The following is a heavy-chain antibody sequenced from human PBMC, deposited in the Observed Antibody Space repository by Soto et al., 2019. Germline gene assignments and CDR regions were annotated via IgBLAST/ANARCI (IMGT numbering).Heavy chain of an antibody. CDR1: GGSISSSNW. Sequence: QVQLQESGPGLVKPSGTLSLTCAVSGGSISSSNWWSWVRQPPGKGLEWIGEIYHSGSTNYNPSLKRRVTISVDKSKNQFSLKLSSVTAADTAVYYCARDWTGPPTDYGMDVWGQGTTVTVSS. V-gene: IGHV4-4*02. D-gene: IGHD2-8*02. CDR2: IYHSGST. CDR3: ARDWTGPPTDYGMDV. J-gene: IGHJ6*02.